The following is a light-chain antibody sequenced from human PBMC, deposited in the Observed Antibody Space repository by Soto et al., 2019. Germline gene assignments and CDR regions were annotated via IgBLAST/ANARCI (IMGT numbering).Light chain of an antibody. V-gene: IGLV2-8*01. CDR3: KSYAGSNTYV. J-gene: IGLJ1*01. CDR1: KRDIGVYDF. CDR2: EVV. Sequence: SALTPPPSASRGPGQSVTISCTGTKRDIGVYDFVSWYQHHPGKAPRLIIYEVVQRPSGVPDRFSGSKSGNTASLTVSGLQAADEADYFCKSYAGSNTYVFGSGTKVTVL.